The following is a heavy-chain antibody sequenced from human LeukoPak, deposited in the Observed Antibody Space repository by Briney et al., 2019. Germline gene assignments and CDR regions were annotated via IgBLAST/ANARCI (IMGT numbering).Heavy chain of an antibody. CDR3: ARHIPSTGPGEYYMDV. V-gene: IGHV5-51*01. D-gene: IGHD2/OR15-2a*01. CDR1: GYDFPTYW. CDR2: NYPDDSDT. Sequence: GESLKISCQASGYDFPTYWFGWVRQLPGKGLEWMGVNYPDDSDTKSNPSFQGQVTISVDKSISTGYLQWSSLKASDTATYYCARHIPSTGPGEYYMDVWGRGTTVIVS. J-gene: IGHJ6*04.